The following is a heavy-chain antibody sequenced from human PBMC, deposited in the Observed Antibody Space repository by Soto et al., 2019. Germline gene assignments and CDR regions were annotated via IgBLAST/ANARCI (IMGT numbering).Heavy chain of an antibody. J-gene: IGHJ4*02. V-gene: IGHV3-30-3*01. CDR3: ARDRVMIVVVPGPGYFDY. D-gene: IGHD3-22*01. CDR2: ISYDGSNK. CDR1: GFTFSSYA. Sequence: QVQLVESGGGVVQPGRSLRLSCAASGFTFSSYAMHWVRQATGKGLEWVAVISYDGSNKYYADSVQGRFTISRDNSKNTLSVQMNRLRAEDTAVYYCARDRVMIVVVPGPGYFDYWGQGTLVTVSS.